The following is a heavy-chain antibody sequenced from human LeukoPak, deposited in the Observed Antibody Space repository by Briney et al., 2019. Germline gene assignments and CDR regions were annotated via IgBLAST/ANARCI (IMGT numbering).Heavy chain of an antibody. CDR2: ISGSGSYT. V-gene: IGHV3-11*05. CDR1: GFTFSDVY. J-gene: IGHJ4*02. D-gene: IGHD6-19*01. Sequence: PGGSLRLSCAASGFTFSDVYMNWIRQALGKGLEWVSYISGSGSYTNYADSVKGRFTISGDNAKNSLYLQMNSLRAEDTAVYYCARGESFSSGWPYYFDFWGQGALVTVSS. CDR3: ARGESFSSGWPYYFDF.